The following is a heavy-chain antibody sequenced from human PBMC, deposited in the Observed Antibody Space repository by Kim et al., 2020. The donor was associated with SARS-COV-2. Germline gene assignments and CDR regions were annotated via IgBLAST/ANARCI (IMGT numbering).Heavy chain of an antibody. CDR1: GGSFSGYY. D-gene: IGHD4-4*01. CDR3: ARGSQSKVVYS. V-gene: IGHV4-34*01. CDR2: INHSGST. J-gene: IGHJ4*02. Sequence: SETLSLTCAVYGGSFSGYYWSWIRQPPGKGLEWIGEINHSGSTNYNPSLKSRVTISVDTSKNQFSLKLSSVTAADTAVYYCARGSQSKVVYSWGQGTLVTVSS.